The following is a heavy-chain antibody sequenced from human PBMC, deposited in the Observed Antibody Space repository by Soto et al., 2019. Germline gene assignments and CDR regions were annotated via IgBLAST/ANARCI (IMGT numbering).Heavy chain of an antibody. CDR2: IESDGSST. CDR1: GFTFSSHW. Sequence: QLGGSLRLSCTASGFTFSSHWMHWVRQAPRKGLVWVSRIESDGSSTNYADSVKGRFTVSRDNAKNTLYLQMNSLRAEDTAVYYCARDRADPIGDYHPLFDSWGQGTLVTVSS. V-gene: IGHV3-74*01. D-gene: IGHD2-21*01. J-gene: IGHJ4*02. CDR3: ARDRADPIGDYHPLFDS.